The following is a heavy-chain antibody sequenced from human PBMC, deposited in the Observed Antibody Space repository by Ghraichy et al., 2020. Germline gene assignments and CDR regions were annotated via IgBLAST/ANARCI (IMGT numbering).Heavy chain of an antibody. CDR1: GGTFSSYA. Sequence: SVKVSCKASGGTFSSYAISWVRQAPGQGLEWMGGIIPIFGTANYAQKFQGRVTITADESTSTAYMELSSLRSEDTAVYYCARGEATVVDDYYYYYGMDVWGQGTTVTVSS. CDR2: IIPIFGTA. CDR3: ARGEATVVDDYYYYYGMDV. D-gene: IGHD4-23*01. J-gene: IGHJ6*02. V-gene: IGHV1-69*13.